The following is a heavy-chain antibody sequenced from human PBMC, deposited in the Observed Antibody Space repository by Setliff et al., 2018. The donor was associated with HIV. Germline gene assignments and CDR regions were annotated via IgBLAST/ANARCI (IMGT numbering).Heavy chain of an antibody. CDR1: GFTFSSYA. V-gene: IGHV3-23*01. CDR2: ISGSGGST. Sequence: GGSLRLSCAASGFTFSSYAMSWVRQAPGKGLEWVSAISGSGGSTYYADSVKGRFTISRDNSKNTLYLQMNSLRAEDAAVYYCAKDPRAAVATICDYWGQGTLVTVSS. D-gene: IGHD5-12*01. CDR3: AKDPRAAVATICDY. J-gene: IGHJ4*02.